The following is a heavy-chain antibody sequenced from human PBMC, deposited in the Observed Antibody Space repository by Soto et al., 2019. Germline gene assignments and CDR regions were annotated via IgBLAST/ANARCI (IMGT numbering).Heavy chain of an antibody. D-gene: IGHD2-15*01. CDR3: ARSDTVEMATISFDY. CDR2: IYPGDSDT. J-gene: IGHJ4*02. V-gene: IGHV5-51*01. CDR1: GYSFTSYW. Sequence: PGESLKISCKGSGYSFTSYWIGWVRQMPGKGLEWMGIIYPGDSDTRYSPPFQGQVTISADKSISTAYLQWSSLKASDTAMYYCARSDTVEMATISFDYWGQGTLVTVSS.